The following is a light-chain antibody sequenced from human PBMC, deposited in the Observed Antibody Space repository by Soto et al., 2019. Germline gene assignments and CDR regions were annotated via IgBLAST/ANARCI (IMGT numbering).Light chain of an antibody. CDR2: AIS. J-gene: IGKJ2*01. CDR1: QSITNY. CDR3: QQSYSTPYT. V-gene: IGKV1-39*01. Sequence: DIQITQSPSSLSASVVDRVTITCRASQSITNYLNWYQQKPGKAPKLLMYAISTLQSGVPSRFGGSGSGTEFTLTISSLQPDDFATYYCQQSYSTPYTFGQGTKVDI.